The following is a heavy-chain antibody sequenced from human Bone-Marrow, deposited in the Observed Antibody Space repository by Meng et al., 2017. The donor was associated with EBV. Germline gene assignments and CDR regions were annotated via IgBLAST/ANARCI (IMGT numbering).Heavy chain of an antibody. CDR1: GFTFSSYS. D-gene: IGHD6-19*01. CDR2: ISSSSSYI. J-gene: IGHJ5*02. V-gene: IGHV3-21*01. Sequence: EVQLVXSXXXXXKAXGXXXLSXXXSGFTFSSYSMNWVRQAPGKGLEWVSSISSSSSYIYYADSVKGRFTISRDNAKNSLYLQMNSLRAEDTAVYYCARDPPYPGSSGWWDWFDPWGQGTLVTVSS. CDR3: ARDPPYPGSSGWWDWFDP.